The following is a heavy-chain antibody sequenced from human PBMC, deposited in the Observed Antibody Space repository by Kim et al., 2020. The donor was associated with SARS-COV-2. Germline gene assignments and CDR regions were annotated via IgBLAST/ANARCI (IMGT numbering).Heavy chain of an antibody. Sequence: GGSLRLSCAASGFTFSSYTMNWVRQAPGKGLEWVSSISSSSYIYYADSVKGRFTISRDNAKNSLYLQMNSLRAEDTAVYYCARVLSSGWSYFDYWGQGTLVTVSS. D-gene: IGHD6-19*01. CDR3: ARVLSSGWSYFDY. V-gene: IGHV3-21*01. J-gene: IGHJ4*02. CDR2: ISSSSYI. CDR1: GFTFSSYT.